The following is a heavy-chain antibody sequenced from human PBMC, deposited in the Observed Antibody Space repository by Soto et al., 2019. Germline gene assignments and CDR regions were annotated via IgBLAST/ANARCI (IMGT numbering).Heavy chain of an antibody. V-gene: IGHV4-59*01. J-gene: IGHJ3*02. CDR3: ARVTLRDAFDI. D-gene: IGHD4-17*01. CDR1: GGSIISYY. Sequence: XXTLSLTCTVSGGSIISYYWSWIRQPPGKGLEWMGXIYYSXSTNYNNSLKXXVTISVDXXKNQFSLKMRSVTAADTAVYYCARVTLRDAFDIWGQGTMVTVSS. CDR2: IYYSXST.